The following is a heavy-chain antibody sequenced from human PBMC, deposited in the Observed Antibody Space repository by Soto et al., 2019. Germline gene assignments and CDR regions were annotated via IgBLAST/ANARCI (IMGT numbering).Heavy chain of an antibody. CDR3: ARVGSSGWSPDY. CDR1: GGSISGHY. V-gene: IGHV4-59*11. J-gene: IGHJ4*02. Sequence: SETLSLTCTGSGGSISGHYWIWIRQSPGKGLEWIGYIFYTGSTNYNPSLKSRVTLSVDTSKNQFSLRLSSVTAADTAVYYCARVGSSGWSPDYWGQGTLVTVSS. CDR2: IFYTGST. D-gene: IGHD6-19*01.